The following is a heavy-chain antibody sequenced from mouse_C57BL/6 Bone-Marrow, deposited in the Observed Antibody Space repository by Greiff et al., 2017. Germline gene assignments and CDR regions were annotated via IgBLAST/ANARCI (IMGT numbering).Heavy chain of an antibody. V-gene: IGHV1-80*01. Sequence: LQESGAELVKPGASVKISCKASGYAFSSYWMNWVKQRPGKGLEWIGQIYPGDGDTNYNGKFKGKATLTADKSSSTAYMQLSSLTSEDSAVYFCARRGRGYSWFAYWGQGTLVTVSA. CDR3: ARRGRGYSWFAY. J-gene: IGHJ3*01. CDR2: IYPGDGDT. CDR1: GYAFSSYW. D-gene: IGHD2-3*01.